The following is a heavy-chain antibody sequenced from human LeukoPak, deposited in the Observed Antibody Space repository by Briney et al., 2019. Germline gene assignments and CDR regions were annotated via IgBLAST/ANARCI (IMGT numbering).Heavy chain of an antibody. CDR2: TSGSGGST. Sequence: GGSLRLSCAASRFTFSNHAMTWVRQAPGKGLEWVSTTSGSGGSTYYADSVKGRFTISRDDSKNTLNLQMNSLTAEDTAVYYCAKVPQGYCSGGSCYSGYFDYWGQGTLVTVSS. CDR1: RFTFSNHA. CDR3: AKVPQGYCSGGSCYSGYFDY. D-gene: IGHD2-15*01. V-gene: IGHV3-23*01. J-gene: IGHJ4*02.